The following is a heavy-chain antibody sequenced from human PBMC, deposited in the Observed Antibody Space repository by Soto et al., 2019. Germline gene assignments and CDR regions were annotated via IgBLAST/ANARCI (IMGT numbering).Heavy chain of an antibody. CDR3: AHRRVFSMAFDY. V-gene: IGHV2-5*02. CDR1: GFSLSTYGVG. D-gene: IGHD3-10*01. CDR2: MYWDDDT. Sequence: SGPYAGEPTQTLTLTCNFSGFSLSTYGVGLGWIRQPPGKALEWLALMYWDDDTRFSPSLNSRLAITKDTSKRQVVLTMTHMDPVDTATYYCAHRRVFSMAFDYWGRGSLVTVSS. J-gene: IGHJ4*02.